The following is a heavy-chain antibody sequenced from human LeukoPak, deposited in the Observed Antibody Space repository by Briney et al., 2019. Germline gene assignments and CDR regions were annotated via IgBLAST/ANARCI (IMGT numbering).Heavy chain of an antibody. CDR3: AKGGIHDFDILTGYFES. CDR1: GFTFSDYA. Sequence: GGSLRLSWAASGFTFSDYAMSWVRQAPGKGLEWVSGISRSGGTTYHAESVKGHFTISRDKSKNTLYLQMNSLRAEDTAVYYCAKGGIHDFDILTGYFESWGQGTLVAVSS. CDR2: ISRSGGTT. J-gene: IGHJ4*02. V-gene: IGHV3-23*01. D-gene: IGHD3-9*01.